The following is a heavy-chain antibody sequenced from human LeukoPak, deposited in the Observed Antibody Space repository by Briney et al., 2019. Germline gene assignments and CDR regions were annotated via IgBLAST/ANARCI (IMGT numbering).Heavy chain of an antibody. CDR2: ISAYNGNT. D-gene: IGHD3-22*01. Sequence: ASVKVSCKASGYTFTSYDISWVRQAPGQGLEWMGWISAYNGNTNYAQKLQGRVTMTTDTSTSTAYMELRSLRSDDTAVYYCAREWTYYYDSSGYPGGNDYWGQGTLVTVSS. V-gene: IGHV1-18*01. CDR1: GYTFTSYD. J-gene: IGHJ4*02. CDR3: AREWTYYYDSSGYPGGNDY.